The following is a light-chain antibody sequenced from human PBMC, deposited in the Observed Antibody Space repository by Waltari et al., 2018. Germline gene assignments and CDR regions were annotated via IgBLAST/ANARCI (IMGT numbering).Light chain of an antibody. Sequence: EIVMTQSPPTLSVSPGERATLPCRASQSVSSDLAWYQQKPGQAPRLLIYGASTRATGIPGRFSGSGSGTEFTLTISSLQSEDFAVYYCQQYNNWPLTFGGGTK. V-gene: IGKV3-15*01. CDR1: QSVSSD. CDR2: GAS. CDR3: QQYNNWPLT. J-gene: IGKJ4*01.